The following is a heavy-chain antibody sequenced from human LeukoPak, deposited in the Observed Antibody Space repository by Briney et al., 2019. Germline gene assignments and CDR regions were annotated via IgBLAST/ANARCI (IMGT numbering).Heavy chain of an antibody. J-gene: IGHJ6*02. CDR3: ARVTRASIFGVVHMDV. CDR1: GGSFSGYY. D-gene: IGHD3-3*02. CDR2: INHSGST. Sequence: SETLSLTCVVYGGSFSGYYWSWIRQPPGKGLEWIGEINHSGSTNYNPSLKSRVTISVDTSKNQFSLKLSSVTAADTAVYYCARVTRASIFGVVHMDVWGQGTTVTVSS. V-gene: IGHV4-34*01.